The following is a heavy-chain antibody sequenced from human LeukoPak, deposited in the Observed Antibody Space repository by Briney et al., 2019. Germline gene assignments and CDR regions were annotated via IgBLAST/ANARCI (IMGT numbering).Heavy chain of an antibody. CDR2: IRSKAYGGTT. CDR1: GFTVSSNY. CDR3: TRGAIAAAGTFDY. J-gene: IGHJ4*02. Sequence: GGSLRLSCAASGFTVSSNYMSWFRQAPGKGLEWVGFIRSKAYGGTTEYAASVKGRFTISRDDSKGIAYLQMNSLKTEDTAVYYCTRGAIAAAGTFDYWGQGTLVTVSS. V-gene: IGHV3-49*03. D-gene: IGHD6-13*01.